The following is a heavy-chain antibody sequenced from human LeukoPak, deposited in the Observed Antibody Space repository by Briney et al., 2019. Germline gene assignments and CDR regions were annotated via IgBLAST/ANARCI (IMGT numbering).Heavy chain of an antibody. CDR2: IYYSGST. CDR1: GGSISSYY. CDR3: ARAARGGEPYYFDY. Sequence: PSETLSLTCTVSGGSISSYYWSWIRQPPGKGLEWIGYIYYSGSTNYNPSLKSRVTISVDTSKNQFSLKLSSVTAADTAVYYCARAARGGEPYYFDYWGQGTLVTVSS. J-gene: IGHJ4*02. D-gene: IGHD2-21*01. V-gene: IGHV4-59*12.